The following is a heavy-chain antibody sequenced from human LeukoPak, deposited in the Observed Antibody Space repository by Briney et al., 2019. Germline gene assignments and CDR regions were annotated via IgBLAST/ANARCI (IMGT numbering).Heavy chain of an antibody. CDR2: ISWSGSTI. CDR3: AKDIAVRCWNGCGDAFDV. V-gene: IGHV3-9*03. J-gene: IGHJ3*01. D-gene: IGHD3-3*01. CDR1: GFTFDDYA. Sequence: PGGSLRLSCAASGFTFDDYAMHWVRQAPGKGLEWVSGISWSGSTIGYADSVKGRFTISRDNAKNSLFLQMSSLRADDMASYYCAKDIAVRCWNGCGDAFDVWGQGTMVTVSS.